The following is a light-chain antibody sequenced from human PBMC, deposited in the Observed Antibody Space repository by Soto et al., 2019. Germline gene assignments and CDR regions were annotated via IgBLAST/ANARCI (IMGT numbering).Light chain of an antibody. CDR3: QQET. V-gene: IGKV3-11*01. J-gene: IGKJ1*01. CDR2: DAS. CDR1: QSVSSY. Sequence: EIMLTQSPATLSLSPGERATLSCRASQSVSSYLAWYQQKPGQAPRLLIYDASNRATGIPARFSGSGSGTDFTLTISSLEPEDFAVYYCQQETFGQGTKVEIK.